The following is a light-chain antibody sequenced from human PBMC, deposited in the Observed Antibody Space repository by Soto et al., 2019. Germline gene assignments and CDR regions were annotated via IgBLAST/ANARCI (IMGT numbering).Light chain of an antibody. J-gene: IGKJ2*01. V-gene: IGKV1-39*01. CDR1: QTISSY. CDR3: QQSYSTPYT. Sequence: DIQMTQSASSLSASVGDRVTITCRASQTISSYLNWYQQKPGKAPEFISYVESNLQRGVPSRFSGRGSGTDFTLTISSLKPEDFATYYCQQSYSTPYTFGQGTKVDIK. CDR2: VES.